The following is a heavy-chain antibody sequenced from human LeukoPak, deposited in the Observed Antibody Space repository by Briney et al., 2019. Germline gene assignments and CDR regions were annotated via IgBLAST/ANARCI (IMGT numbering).Heavy chain of an antibody. V-gene: IGHV3-30-3*01. CDR2: ISHDGDNT. CDR3: ARDPRYSSSWYLSGSWFDP. D-gene: IGHD6-13*01. J-gene: IGHJ5*02. Sequence: PGGSLRLSCEASGFAFGSYAMHWVRQAPGRGLEWVAVISHDGDNTNSGESVRGRFTLSRDNAKNSLYLQMNSLRAEDTAVYYCARDPRYSSSWYLSGSWFDPWGQGTLVTVSS. CDR1: GFAFGSYA.